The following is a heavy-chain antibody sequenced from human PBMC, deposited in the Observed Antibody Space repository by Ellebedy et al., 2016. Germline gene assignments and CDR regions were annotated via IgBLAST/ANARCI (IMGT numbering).Heavy chain of an antibody. J-gene: IGHJ3*02. V-gene: IGHV3-23*01. Sequence: GGSLRLXXVASGFTFSSYAMSWVRQAPGKGLEWVSTTSGSGGSTYYADSVKGRFTISRDNSKNTLYLQMNSLRAEDTAVYYCAKFNGNYYHSWDLHIWGQGTMVTVSS. CDR3: AKFNGNYYHSWDLHI. CDR1: GFTFSSYA. D-gene: IGHD1-26*01. CDR2: TSGSGGST.